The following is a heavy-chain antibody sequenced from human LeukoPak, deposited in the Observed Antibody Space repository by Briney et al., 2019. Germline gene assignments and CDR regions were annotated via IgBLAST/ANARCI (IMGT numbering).Heavy chain of an antibody. Sequence: GASVKVSCKASGYTFTDYYIHWVRQAPGQGLECMGWINPNSGDTNYAQKFQGRVTMTRDTSISTAYMELSRLRSDDTAVYSCAREAAVGRHFDYWGQGTLAAVSS. J-gene: IGHJ4*02. V-gene: IGHV1-2*02. CDR3: AREAAVGRHFDY. CDR2: INPNSGDT. D-gene: IGHD3-10*01. CDR1: GYTFTDYY.